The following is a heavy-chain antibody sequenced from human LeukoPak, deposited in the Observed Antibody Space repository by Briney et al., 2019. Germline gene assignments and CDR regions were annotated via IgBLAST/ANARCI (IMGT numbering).Heavy chain of an antibody. CDR3: ARDLSTSATWELDY. J-gene: IGHJ4*02. CDR1: GYTFTGYL. Sequence: ASVKVSCKASGYTFTGYLIHWVRQAPGQGLEYMGWINPNSGGTKYAQKFQGRVTMTRDTSTGTASMEVSRLRSDDTAVYFCARDLSTSATWELDYWGQGTLVTVSS. D-gene: IGHD6-25*01. V-gene: IGHV1-2*02. CDR2: INPNSGGT.